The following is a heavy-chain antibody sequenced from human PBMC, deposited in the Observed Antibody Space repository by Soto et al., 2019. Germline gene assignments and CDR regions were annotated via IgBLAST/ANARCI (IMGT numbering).Heavy chain of an antibody. D-gene: IGHD4-17*01. J-gene: IGHJ6*02. CDR1: GFTFTSSA. CDR3: AAATMTSFGTGRIDV. V-gene: IGHV1-58*01. CDR2: LVVGSGNT. Sequence: SVKVSYKASGFTFTSSAVQWVRQALGQRLEWIGWLVVGSGNTKYAQKFQERVTITRDMSTSTSYLELRSLRSEDSAVYYCAAATMTSFGTGRIDVWGQGTTVTVSS.